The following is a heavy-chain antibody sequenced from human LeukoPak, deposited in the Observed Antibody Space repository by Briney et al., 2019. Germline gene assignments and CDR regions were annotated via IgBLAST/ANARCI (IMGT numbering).Heavy chain of an antibody. J-gene: IGHJ4*02. V-gene: IGHV3-30*02. CDR2: IRYDGSNK. CDR3: ARDYDFWSGYYSPTRGYFGY. D-gene: IGHD3-3*01. CDR1: GFTFSGSC. Sequence: GGSLRLSCAASGFTFSGSCMHWVRQAPGKGLEWVTFIRYDGSNKYYTDSVKGRLTISRDSSKNTLYLQMDSLRAEDTAVYYCARDYDFWSGYYSPTRGYFGYWGQGTLVTVSS.